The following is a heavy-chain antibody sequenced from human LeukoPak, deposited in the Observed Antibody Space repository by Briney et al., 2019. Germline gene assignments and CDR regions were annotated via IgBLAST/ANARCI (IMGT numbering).Heavy chain of an antibody. D-gene: IGHD3-22*01. CDR2: IYSGGST. J-gene: IGHJ4*02. Sequence: GGSLRLSCAASGFTVSSNYMSWVRQAPGKGLEWVSVIYSGGSTYYADSVKGRFTISRDNSKNTLYLQMNSLRAEDTAVYHCARDRVPTYDSSGYYFAWGQGTLVTVSS. CDR1: GFTVSSNY. CDR3: ARDRVPTYDSSGYYFA. V-gene: IGHV3-66*02.